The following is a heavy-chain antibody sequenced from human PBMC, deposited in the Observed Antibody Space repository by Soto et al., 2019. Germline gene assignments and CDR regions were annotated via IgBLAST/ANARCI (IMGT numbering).Heavy chain of an antibody. V-gene: IGHV4-59*01. D-gene: IGHD7-27*01. CDR1: GGSISSYY. Sequence: PSETLSLTCTVSGGSISSYYWSWIRQPPGKGLEWIGYIYYSGSTNYNPSLKSRVTISVDTSKNQFSLKVTSVTAADTAVYYCARDRGPNSYFDYWGRGTLVTVSS. CDR2: IYYSGST. J-gene: IGHJ4*02. CDR3: ARDRGPNSYFDY.